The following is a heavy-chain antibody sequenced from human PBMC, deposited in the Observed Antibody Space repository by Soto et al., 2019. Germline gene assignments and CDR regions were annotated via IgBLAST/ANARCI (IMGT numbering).Heavy chain of an antibody. CDR3: ARDWIAAAGINWFDP. CDR1: GYTFTSYG. CDR2: ISAYNGNT. J-gene: IGHJ5*02. Sequence: AASVKVSCKASGYTFTSYGISWVRQAPGQGLEWMGWISAYNGNTSYAQKLQGRVTMTTDTSTSTAYMELRSLRSDDTAVYYCARDWIAAAGINWFDPWGQGTLVTVSS. D-gene: IGHD6-13*01. V-gene: IGHV1-18*01.